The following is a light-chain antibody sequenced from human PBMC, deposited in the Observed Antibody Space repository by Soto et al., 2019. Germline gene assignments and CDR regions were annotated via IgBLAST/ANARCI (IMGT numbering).Light chain of an antibody. CDR3: SSYAGSNNLV. V-gene: IGLV2-8*01. J-gene: IGLJ2*01. CDR2: EVN. CDR1: SSDVGDYDY. Sequence: QSALTQPPSTSGSPGQSVTISCTGTSSDVGDYDYVSWYQQHPGKAPKLMIYEVNKRPSGVPDRFSGSKSGNTASLTVSGIQAEDEAGYHCSSYAGSNNLVFGGGTQLTVL.